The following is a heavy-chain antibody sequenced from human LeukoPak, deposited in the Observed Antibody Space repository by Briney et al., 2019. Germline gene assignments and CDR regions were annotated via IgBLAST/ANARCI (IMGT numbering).Heavy chain of an antibody. V-gene: IGHV1-2*02. CDR1: GYTFTGYY. D-gene: IGHD1-20*01. J-gene: IGHJ5*02. Sequence: GASVKVSCKASGYTFTGYYMHWVRQAPGQGLEWMGWINPNSGGTNYAQKFQGRVTMTRDTSISTAYMELSRLRSDDTAVYYCARDRHNWCLFEFDPWGQGTLVTVSS. CDR2: INPNSGGT. CDR3: ARDRHNWCLFEFDP.